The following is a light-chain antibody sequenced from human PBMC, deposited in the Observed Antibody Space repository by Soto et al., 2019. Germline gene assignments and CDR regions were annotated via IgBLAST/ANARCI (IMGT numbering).Light chain of an antibody. CDR3: QQYGSSGT. Sequence: EIVSTQSPGTLSLSPVDRATLYCRASQTISSTYLAWYQQNPGQAPRLLIYAASTRATGIPDRFSGSGSGTDFTLTISRLEPEEFAVDDCQQYGSSGTCGQGTKVEIK. CDR1: QTISSTY. CDR2: AAS. J-gene: IGKJ1*01. V-gene: IGKV3-20*01.